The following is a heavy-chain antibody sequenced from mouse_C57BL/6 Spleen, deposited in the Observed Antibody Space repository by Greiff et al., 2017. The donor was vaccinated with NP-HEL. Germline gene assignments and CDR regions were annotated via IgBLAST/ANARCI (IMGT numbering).Heavy chain of an antibody. CDR3: ARTELFYYYAMDY. CDR2: INPSNGGT. V-gene: IGHV1-53*01. Sequence: QVQLQQPGTELVKPGASVKLSCKASGYTFTSYWMHWVKQRPGQGLEWIGNINPSNGGTNYNEKFKSKATLTVDKSSSTAYMQLSSLTSEDSAVLYCARTELFYYYAMDYWGQGTSVTVSS. J-gene: IGHJ4*01. CDR1: GYTFTSYW.